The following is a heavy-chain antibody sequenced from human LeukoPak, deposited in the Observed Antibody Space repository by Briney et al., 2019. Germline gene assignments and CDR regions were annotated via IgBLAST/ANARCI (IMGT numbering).Heavy chain of an antibody. D-gene: IGHD2-2*01. J-gene: IGHJ3*02. CDR1: GFTPSDYY. CDR2: ISSSGSTI. CDR3: ARGIGYCSSTSCYGHDAFDI. Sequence: GGSPRLSCASSGFTPSDYYMSWIREAPRKGLEWVSHISSSGSTIYYVDSVKGRFTISRGNDKNSLYLRMNSLRAEDAAVYYCARGIGYCSSTSCYGHDAFDIWGQGAMVTVSS. V-gene: IGHV3-11*01.